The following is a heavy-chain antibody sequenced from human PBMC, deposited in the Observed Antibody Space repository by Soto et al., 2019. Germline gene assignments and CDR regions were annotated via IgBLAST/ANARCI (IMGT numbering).Heavy chain of an antibody. CDR3: ARAHYDSSGYPNWFDP. J-gene: IGHJ5*02. Sequence: ASVKVSCKASGGTFSSYAISWVRQAPGQGLEWMGGIIPIFGTANYAQKFQGRVTITADKSTSTAYMELSSLRSEDTAVYYCARAHYDSSGYPNWFDPWGQGTLVTAPQ. CDR2: IIPIFGTA. CDR1: GGTFSSYA. V-gene: IGHV1-69*06. D-gene: IGHD3-22*01.